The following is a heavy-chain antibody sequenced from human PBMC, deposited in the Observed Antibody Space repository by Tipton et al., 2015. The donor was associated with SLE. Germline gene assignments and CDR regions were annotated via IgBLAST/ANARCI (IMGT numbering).Heavy chain of an antibody. D-gene: IGHD6-19*01. CDR3: ARRGSSGCPGDY. CDR2: IYYSGST. V-gene: IGHV4-59*01. CDR1: GGSISSYY. Sequence: TLSLTCTVSGGSISSYYWSWIRQPPGKGLEWIGYIYYSGSTNYNPSLKSRVTISVDTSKNQFSLKLSSVTAADMAVYYCARRGSSGCPGDYWGQGTLVTVSS. J-gene: IGHJ4*02.